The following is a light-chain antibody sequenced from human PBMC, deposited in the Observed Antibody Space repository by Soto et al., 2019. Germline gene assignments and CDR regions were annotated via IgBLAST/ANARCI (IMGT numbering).Light chain of an antibody. Sequence: QSALTQPASVSGSPGQSITISCTGTSSGIGAYNYVSWYQQRPGKAPKVMIYEVSDRPSGVSNRFSGSKSGNTASLTISGLQAEDEAVYYCSSYTTSTVVVFGGGTKVTVL. V-gene: IGLV2-14*01. CDR3: SSYTTSTVVV. J-gene: IGLJ2*01. CDR1: SSGIGAYNY. CDR2: EVS.